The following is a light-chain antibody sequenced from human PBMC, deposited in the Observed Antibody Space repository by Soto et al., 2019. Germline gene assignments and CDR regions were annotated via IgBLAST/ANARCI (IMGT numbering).Light chain of an antibody. V-gene: IGKV3-11*01. Sequence: EIVLTQSPATLSLSPGERATLSCRASQSVSSYLAWSQQKPGQAPRLLIYDASNRATGIPARFSGSGSGTDFTLTISSLEPEDFAVYYCQQRSNWPYITFGQGTRLEIK. CDR1: QSVSSY. CDR3: QQRSNWPYIT. J-gene: IGKJ5*01. CDR2: DAS.